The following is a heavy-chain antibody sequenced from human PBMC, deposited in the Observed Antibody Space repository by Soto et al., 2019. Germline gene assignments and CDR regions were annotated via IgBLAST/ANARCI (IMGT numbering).Heavy chain of an antibody. CDR2: INHSGST. CDR1: GGSFSGYY. Sequence: TSETLSLTCAVYGGSFSGYYWSWIRQPPGKGLEWIGEINHSGSTNYNPSLKSRVIISVDTSKNQFSLKLTSVTAADTAVYYCARGRTYCSSTSCYPTFYFDYWGQGTLVTVSS. D-gene: IGHD2-2*01. CDR3: ARGRTYCSSTSCYPTFYFDY. J-gene: IGHJ4*02. V-gene: IGHV4-34*01.